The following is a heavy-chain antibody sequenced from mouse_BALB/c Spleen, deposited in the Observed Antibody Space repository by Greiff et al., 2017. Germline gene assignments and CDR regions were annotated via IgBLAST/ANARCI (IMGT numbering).Heavy chain of an antibody. V-gene: IGHV1-69*02. CDR3: TIGFHDGYSFYAMDY. CDR1: GYTFTSYW. D-gene: IGHD2-3*01. J-gene: IGHJ4*01. CDR2: IYPSDSYT. Sequence: QVQLKQPGAELVRPGASVKLSCKASGYTFTSYWINWVKQRPGQGLEWIGNIYPSDSYTNYNQKFKDKATLTVDKSSSTAYMQLSSPTSEDSAVYYCTIGFHDGYSFYAMDYWGQGTSVTVSS.